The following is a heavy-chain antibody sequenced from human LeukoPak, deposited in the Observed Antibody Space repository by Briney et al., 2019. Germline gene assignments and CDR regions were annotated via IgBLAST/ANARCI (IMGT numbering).Heavy chain of an antibody. J-gene: IGHJ6*03. D-gene: IGHD5-12*01. CDR1: GFTFDDYA. Sequence: PGRSPRLSCAASGFTFDDYAMHWVRQAPGKGLEWVSGISWQSGSIGYADSVKGRFTISRDNARNSLYLQMNSLRADDTALYYCAKGGYDLDYYMDVWGKGTTVTISS. CDR3: AKGGYDLDYYMDV. CDR2: ISWQSGSI. V-gene: IGHV3-9*01.